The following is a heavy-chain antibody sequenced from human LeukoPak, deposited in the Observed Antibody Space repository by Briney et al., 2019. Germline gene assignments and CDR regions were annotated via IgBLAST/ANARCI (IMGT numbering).Heavy chain of an antibody. Sequence: PSETLSLTCAVYGGSFSGYYWSWIRQPPGKGLEWIGEINHSGSTNYNPSLKSRVTISVDTSKNQFSLKLSSVTAADTAVYYCARAQDFWGGYCFDYWGQGPLVPVPS. CDR3: ARAQDFWGGYCFDY. CDR2: INHSGST. J-gene: IGHJ4*02. V-gene: IGHV4-34*01. CDR1: GGSFSGYY. D-gene: IGHD3-3*01.